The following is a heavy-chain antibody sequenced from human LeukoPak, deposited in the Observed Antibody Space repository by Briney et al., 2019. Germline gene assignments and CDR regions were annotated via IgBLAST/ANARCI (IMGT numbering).Heavy chain of an antibody. Sequence: PSETLSLSCGVSGGSISSTNWWSWVRQPPGQGLEWIGEISLSGLTNYNPSLKSRVTMSVDTSKNQFSLKLSSVTAADTAVYYCARGLGGSSGWYDYWGQGTLVTVSS. J-gene: IGHJ4*02. D-gene: IGHD6-19*01. V-gene: IGHV4-4*02. CDR1: GGSISSTNW. CDR2: ISLSGLT. CDR3: ARGLGGSSGWYDY.